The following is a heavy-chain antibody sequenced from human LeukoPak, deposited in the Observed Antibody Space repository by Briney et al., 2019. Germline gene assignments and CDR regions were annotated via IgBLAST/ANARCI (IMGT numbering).Heavy chain of an antibody. V-gene: IGHV3-11*04. Sequence: PGRSLRLSCAGSGLTLNDYYVNWLRQAPGKGLEWIAYISSSSRSVNYADSVKGRFTLSRDYAKNSVNLDMTSLRGEDTAIYYCARVHNTIYWGQGVLLTVSS. CDR1: GLTLNDYY. D-gene: IGHD5-24*01. J-gene: IGHJ4*02. CDR3: ARVHNTIY. CDR2: ISSSSRSV.